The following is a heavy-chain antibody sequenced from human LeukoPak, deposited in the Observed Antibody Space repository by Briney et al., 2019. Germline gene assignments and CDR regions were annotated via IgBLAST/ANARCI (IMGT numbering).Heavy chain of an antibody. Sequence: SETLSLTCTGAGGSISSYYWSWIRQPAGKGLEWIGRIYTSGSTNYNPSLKSRVTMSVDPSKNQFSLKLSSVTAADTAVYCGAGVRVVRRYFDWLYFAFWGQGTLVTVSS. D-gene: IGHD3-9*01. CDR1: GGSISSYY. CDR3: AGVRVVRRYFDWLYFAF. V-gene: IGHV4-4*07. CDR2: IYTSGST. J-gene: IGHJ4*02.